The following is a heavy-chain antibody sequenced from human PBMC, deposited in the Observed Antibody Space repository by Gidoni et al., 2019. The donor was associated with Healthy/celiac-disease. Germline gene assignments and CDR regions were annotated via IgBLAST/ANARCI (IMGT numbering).Heavy chain of an antibody. CDR2: INHSGST. CDR1: GGSFSGYY. CDR3: ARKITMVRGVIIKCWFDP. V-gene: IGHV4-34*01. J-gene: IGHJ5*02. Sequence: QVQLQQWGAGLLKPSETLSLTCAVYGGSFSGYYWSWIRQPPGKGLEWIGEINHSGSTNYNPSLKSRVTISVDTSKKHFSLKLSSVTAADTAVYYCARKITMVRGVIIKCWFDPWGQGTLVTVSS. D-gene: IGHD3-10*01.